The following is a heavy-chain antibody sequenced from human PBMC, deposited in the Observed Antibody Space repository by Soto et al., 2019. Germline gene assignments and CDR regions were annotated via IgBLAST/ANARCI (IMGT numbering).Heavy chain of an antibody. J-gene: IGHJ4*02. CDR2: INPSGGST. CDR1: GYTFTSYY. D-gene: IGHD3-22*01. Sequence: ASVKVSCKASGYTFTSYYMHWVRQAPGQGLEWMGIINPSGGSTSYAQKLQGRVTMTRDTSTSTVYMELSSLRSEDTAVYYCARGEDSSGYYRDYFDYWGQGTLVTVSS. CDR3: ARGEDSSGYYRDYFDY. V-gene: IGHV1-46*01.